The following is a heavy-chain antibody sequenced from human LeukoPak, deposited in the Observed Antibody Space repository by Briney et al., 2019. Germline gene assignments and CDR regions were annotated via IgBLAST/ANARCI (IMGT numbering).Heavy chain of an antibody. D-gene: IGHD6-19*01. J-gene: IGHJ2*01. CDR1: GYTFTGYY. Sequence: GASVKVSCKASGYTFTGYYMHWVRQAPGQGLEWMGWINPNSGGTNYAQKFQGRVTMTRDTPISTASMELSGLKPDDTAVYYCARDSCGGGGCHYWYFDLWGRGTLVTVSS. V-gene: IGHV1-2*02. CDR2: INPNSGGT. CDR3: ARDSCGGGGCHYWYFDL.